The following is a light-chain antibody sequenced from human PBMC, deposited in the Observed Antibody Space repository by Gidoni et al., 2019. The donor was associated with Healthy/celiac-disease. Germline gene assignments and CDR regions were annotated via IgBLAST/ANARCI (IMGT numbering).Light chain of an antibody. CDR3: QQYGSSLGIT. V-gene: IGKV3-20*01. J-gene: IGKJ4*01. Sequence: EIVLTQSPATLSLSPGERATLSCRASQRVSSSYLAWYQQKPGQAPRLLIYGASSRATGIPDRFSGSGSGTDFTLTISRLEPEDFALYYCQQYGSSLGITFGGGTKVEIK. CDR2: GAS. CDR1: QRVSSSY.